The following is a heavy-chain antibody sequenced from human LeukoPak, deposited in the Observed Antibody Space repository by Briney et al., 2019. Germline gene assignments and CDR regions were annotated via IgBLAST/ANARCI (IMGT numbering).Heavy chain of an antibody. Sequence: PSETLSLTCTVSAGSFISSSHHWGWIRRSPGKGLEWIGSVYYGRTTYYNPSLDGRVTVSLDTSANQFSLQLNSVTAADTAVYYCVRHDGRGGATMGAFDSWGQGSLVTVSS. CDR2: VYYGRTT. CDR1: AGSFISSSHH. D-gene: IGHD5-12*01. J-gene: IGHJ5*01. V-gene: IGHV4-39*01. CDR3: VRHDGRGGATMGAFDS.